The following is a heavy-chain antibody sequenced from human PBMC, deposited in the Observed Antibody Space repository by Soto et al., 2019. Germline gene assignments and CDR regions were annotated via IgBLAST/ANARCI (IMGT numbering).Heavy chain of an antibody. J-gene: IGHJ4*02. CDR2: ITPNNGDT. CDR1: GYSFATYG. V-gene: IGHV1-18*01. CDR3: ARLAPCSGGICYCRPLDF. D-gene: IGHD2-15*01. Sequence: QVQLQQSGAEVKKPGASLKVSCKASGYSFATYGISWVRQAPGQGLQWMGWITPNNGDTNYAQRLQGRLTMTTDTSTNTAYMDLRSLRSDDTAVYFCARLAPCSGGICYCRPLDFWGQGTLVTVSS.